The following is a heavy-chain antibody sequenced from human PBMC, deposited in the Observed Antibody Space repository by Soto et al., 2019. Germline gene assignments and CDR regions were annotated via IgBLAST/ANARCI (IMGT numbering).Heavy chain of an antibody. CDR1: GFTFSSYY. Sequence: GGSLRLSCVASGFTFSSYYMTWVRQAPGEGLEWVSAISGSGGSTYYADSVKGRFTISRDNSKNTLYLQMNSLRAEDTAVYYCAKDQVDIVVVVAATQSAFDIWGQGTMVTVSS. J-gene: IGHJ3*02. V-gene: IGHV3-23*01. CDR2: ISGSGGST. D-gene: IGHD2-15*01. CDR3: AKDQVDIVVVVAATQSAFDI.